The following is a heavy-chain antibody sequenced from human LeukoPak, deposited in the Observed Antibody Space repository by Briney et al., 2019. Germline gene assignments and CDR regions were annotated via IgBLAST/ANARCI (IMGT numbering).Heavy chain of an antibody. J-gene: IGHJ4*02. D-gene: IGHD3-10*01. CDR1: GFTFSSYA. V-gene: IGHV3-23*01. Sequence: GGSLRLSCAASGFTFSSYAMSWVRQAPGKGLEWVSAISGSGGSTYYADSVKGRFTISGDNSKNTLYLQMNSLRAEDTAVYYCAKDHAMVRGVIGYFDYWGQGTLVTVSS. CDR3: AKDHAMVRGVIGYFDY. CDR2: ISGSGGST.